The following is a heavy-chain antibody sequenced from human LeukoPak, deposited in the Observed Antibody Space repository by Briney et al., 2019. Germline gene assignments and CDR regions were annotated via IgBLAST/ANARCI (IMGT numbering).Heavy chain of an antibody. J-gene: IGHJ3*02. CDR1: GDSINNNNYY. CDR3: ARDPGPLLWFGVLSRDAFDI. V-gene: IGHV4-61*02. D-gene: IGHD3-10*01. CDR2: IYTSGST. Sequence: SETLSLTCTVSGDSINNNNYYWSWTRQPAGKGLEWIGRIYTSGSTNYNPSLKSRVTISVDTSKNQFSLKLSSVTAADTAVYYCARDPGPLLWFGVLSRDAFDIWGQGTMVTVSS.